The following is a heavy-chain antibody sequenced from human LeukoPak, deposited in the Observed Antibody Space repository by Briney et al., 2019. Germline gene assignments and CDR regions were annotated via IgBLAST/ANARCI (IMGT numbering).Heavy chain of an antibody. CDR2: ISYSGST. J-gene: IGHJ3*02. D-gene: IGHD2-15*01. V-gene: IGHV4-61*01. Sequence: TSETLSLTCTVSGGSVSSGTYYWTWIQQPPGKGLEWIGYISYSGSTNYNPSLKSRVTISVDTSKSQFSLNLSSVTAADTAVYYCARRGSGGRSFDIWGQGTMVTVSS. CDR3: ARRGSGGRSFDI. CDR1: GGSVSSGTYY.